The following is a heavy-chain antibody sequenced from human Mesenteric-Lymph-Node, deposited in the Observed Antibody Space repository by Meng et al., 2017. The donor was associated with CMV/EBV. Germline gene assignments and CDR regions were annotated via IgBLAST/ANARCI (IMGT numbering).Heavy chain of an antibody. CDR3: ARSGTYGMDV. Sequence: GESLKISCAASGFTLSSYNMDWVRQAPGKGLEWVSFINIGSSTIHYADSVKGRFTISRDNAKNSLYLQMNSLRAEDTALYYCARSGTYGMDVWGQGTTVTVSS. J-gene: IGHJ6*02. CDR2: INIGSSTI. V-gene: IGHV3-48*04. CDR1: GFTLSSYN. D-gene: IGHD1-14*01.